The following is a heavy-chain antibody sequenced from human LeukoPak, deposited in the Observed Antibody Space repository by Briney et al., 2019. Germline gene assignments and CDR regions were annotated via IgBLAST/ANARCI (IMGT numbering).Heavy chain of an antibody. CDR1: GGSFSGYY. V-gene: IGHV4-34*01. Sequence: SETLSLTCAVYGGSFSGYYWSWIRQPPGKGLEWIGEINHSGSTNYNPSLKSRVTISVDTSKNQFSLKLSSVTAADTAVYYCAIGWGSGSYQTPFDYWGQGTLVTVSS. CDR2: INHSGST. J-gene: IGHJ4*02. CDR3: AIGWGSGSYQTPFDY. D-gene: IGHD3-10*01.